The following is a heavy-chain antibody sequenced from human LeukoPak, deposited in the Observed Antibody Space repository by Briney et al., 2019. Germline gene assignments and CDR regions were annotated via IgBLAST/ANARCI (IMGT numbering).Heavy chain of an antibody. V-gene: IGHV1-69*05. J-gene: IGHJ6*03. D-gene: IGHD7-27*01. CDR2: IIPIFGTA. CDR1: GGTFSSYA. CDR3: ARDRFMGANWGYYYYYMDV. Sequence: ASVKVSCKASGGTFSSYAISWVRQAPGQGLEWMGRIIPIFGTANYAQKFQGRFTITTDKSTSTAYMELSSLRSEETAVYDCARDRFMGANWGYYYYYMDVWGKGTTVTVSS.